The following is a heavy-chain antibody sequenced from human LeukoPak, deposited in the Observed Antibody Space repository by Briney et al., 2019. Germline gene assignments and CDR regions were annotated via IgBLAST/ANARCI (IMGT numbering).Heavy chain of an antibody. J-gene: IGHJ6*02. Sequence: ASVKVSCKVSGYTLTELSMHWVRQAPGQGLEWMGRIIPILGIANYAQKFQGRVTITADKSTSTAYMELSSLRSEDTAVYYCARGSSLDYGDYKGMDVWGQGTTVTVSS. CDR1: GYTLTELS. CDR3: ARGSSLDYGDYKGMDV. V-gene: IGHV1-69*04. CDR2: IIPILGIA. D-gene: IGHD4-17*01.